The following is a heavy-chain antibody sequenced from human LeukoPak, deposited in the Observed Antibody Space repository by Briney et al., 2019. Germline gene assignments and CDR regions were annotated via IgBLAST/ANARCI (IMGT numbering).Heavy chain of an antibody. D-gene: IGHD3-3*01. CDR3: ARWRSGYGMDV. CDR1: GFTFSSHW. CDR2: IGTPGDT. V-gene: IGHV3-13*01. Sequence: PGGSLRLSCAASGFTFSSHWMHWVRQATGKGLEWVSAIGTPGDTYYPGSVKGRFTISREKAKNSLYLQMNSLRAGDTAVYYCARWRSGYGMDVWGQGTTATVSS. J-gene: IGHJ6*02.